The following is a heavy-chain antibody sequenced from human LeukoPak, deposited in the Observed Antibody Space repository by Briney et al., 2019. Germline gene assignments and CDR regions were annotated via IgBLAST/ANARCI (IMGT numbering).Heavy chain of an antibody. D-gene: IGHD5-12*01. Sequence: PGESLRLSCAASGFIVSTNDMSWVRQAPGKGLEWVSVTRSDGRTSYGDSVKGRFIISRDNSKNTLYLQMSSLRAEDTAVYYCARDPYFSGYDSRVIDHWGQGNLVTVPS. V-gene: IGHV3-53*05. CDR3: ARDPYFSGYDSRVIDH. J-gene: IGHJ4*02. CDR2: TRSDGRT. CDR1: GFIVSTND.